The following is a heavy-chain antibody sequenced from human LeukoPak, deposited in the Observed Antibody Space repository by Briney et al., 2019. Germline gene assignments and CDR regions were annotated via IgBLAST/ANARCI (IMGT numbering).Heavy chain of an antibody. CDR3: IRREGDF. V-gene: IGHV3-11*03. D-gene: IGHD1-1*01. Sequence: GGSLRLSCAASGFSFSDHNMSWIRQAPGKGLGWVSYISTSSTYTNYADSVKGRFTISRDNAKNSLHLHMNSLRVEDTAVYYCIRREGDFWGQGTLVTVSS. CDR2: ISTSSTYT. CDR1: GFSFSDHN. J-gene: IGHJ4*02.